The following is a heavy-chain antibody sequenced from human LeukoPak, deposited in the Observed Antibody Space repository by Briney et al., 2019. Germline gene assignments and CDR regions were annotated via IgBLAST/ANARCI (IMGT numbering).Heavy chain of an antibody. V-gene: IGHV4-59*08. D-gene: IGHD3-10*01. CDR2: IDYSGST. J-gene: IGHJ4*02. CDR3: ARLEDYYGSGSYRGGIDY. Sequence: PSETLSLTCTLSGGSISSYYWSWIRQPPGKGLEWIGYIDYSGSTDYNPSLKSRVTISVDTSKNQFSLKLSSVTAADTAVYYCARLEDYYGSGSYRGGIDYWGQGTLVTISS. CDR1: GGSISSYY.